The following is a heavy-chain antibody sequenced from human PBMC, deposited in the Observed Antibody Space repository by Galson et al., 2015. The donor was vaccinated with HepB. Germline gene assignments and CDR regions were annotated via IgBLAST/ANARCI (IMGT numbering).Heavy chain of an antibody. D-gene: IGHD3-16*01. CDR1: GLNFSRHA. CDR2: ISYDSSTH. Sequence: SLRLSCAASGLNFSRHAMHWVRQAPGKGLEWLAEISYDSSTHYYADSVKGRFTISRDNSKNTPYLQINSLRPDDTATFFCARDTFYYASNNLDYWGRGTLVIVSS. CDR3: ARDTFYYASNNLDY. V-gene: IGHV3-30*04. J-gene: IGHJ4*02.